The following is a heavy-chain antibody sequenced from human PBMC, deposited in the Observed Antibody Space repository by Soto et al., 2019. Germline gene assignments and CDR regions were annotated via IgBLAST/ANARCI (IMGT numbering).Heavy chain of an antibody. Sequence: SETLSLTCAVYGWSFSGYYWSWIRQPPGKGLEWIGEINHSGSTNYNPSLKSRVTISVDTSKNQFSLKLSSVTAADTAVYYCARTGAYYYGMDVWGQGTTVTVSS. CDR3: ARTGAYYYGMDV. V-gene: IGHV4-34*01. J-gene: IGHJ6*02. CDR1: GWSFSGYY. CDR2: INHSGST. D-gene: IGHD3-10*01.